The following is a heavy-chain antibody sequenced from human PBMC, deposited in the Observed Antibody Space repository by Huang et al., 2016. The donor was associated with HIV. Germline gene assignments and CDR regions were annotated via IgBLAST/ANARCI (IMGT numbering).Heavy chain of an antibody. J-gene: IGHJ5*02. D-gene: IGHD5-18*01. CDR2: LYHGGKA. Sequence: EVPLVESGGGLVQPGGSLRLSCAASGFTVNSNYMTVVRQARGKGLEWVSLLYHGGKAHYADSVKGRFTISGDISQNTVFLQMSSLRVEDTAVYYCARGRYGTPNAWGQGTLVTVSS. CDR3: ARGRYGTPNA. V-gene: IGHV3-53*01. CDR1: GFTVNSNY.